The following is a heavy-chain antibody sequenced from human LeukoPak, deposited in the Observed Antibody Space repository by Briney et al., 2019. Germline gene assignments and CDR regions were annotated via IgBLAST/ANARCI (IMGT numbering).Heavy chain of an antibody. CDR1: GFTFSSYS. CDR2: ISSSSSTI. V-gene: IGHV3-48*04. D-gene: IGHD2-15*01. J-gene: IGHJ6*02. CDR3: ASAKKDIVVVVELNPLILLEYYYYGMDV. Sequence: GGSLRLSCAASGFTFSSYSMNWVRQARGKGLEWVSYISSSSSTIYYADSVKGRFTISRDNAKNSLYLQMNSLRAEDTAVYYCASAKKDIVVVVELNPLILLEYYYYGMDVWGQGTTVTVSS.